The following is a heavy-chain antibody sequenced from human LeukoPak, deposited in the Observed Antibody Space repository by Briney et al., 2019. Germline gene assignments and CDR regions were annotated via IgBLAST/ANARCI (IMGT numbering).Heavy chain of an antibody. D-gene: IGHD5-24*01. V-gene: IGHV4-31*03. J-gene: IGHJ4*02. CDR2: IYYSGST. Sequence: SQTRSLTCTVSGGSISSGVYYWSWIRQHPGKGLEWIGYIYYSGSTYYNPSLKSRVTISVDTSKNQFSLKLSSVTAADTAVYYCARGLPRDGYNLAYFDYWGQGTLVTVSS. CDR1: GGSISSGVYY. CDR3: ARGLPRDGYNLAYFDY.